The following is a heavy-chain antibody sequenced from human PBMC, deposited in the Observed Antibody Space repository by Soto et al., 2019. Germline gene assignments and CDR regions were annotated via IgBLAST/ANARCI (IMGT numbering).Heavy chain of an antibody. Sequence: QVQLQQWGAVLLKPSETLSLTCSVYGGSFSGYYWSWIRQPPGKGLEWIGEINHSGSTNYNPPLKSRVTISVDTCKNQFSLKLSSVTAANTAVYYCARVTGRYYYGMDVWGQGTTVTVSS. CDR2: INHSGST. J-gene: IGHJ6*02. V-gene: IGHV4-34*01. CDR3: ARVTGRYYYGMDV. CDR1: GGSFSGYY.